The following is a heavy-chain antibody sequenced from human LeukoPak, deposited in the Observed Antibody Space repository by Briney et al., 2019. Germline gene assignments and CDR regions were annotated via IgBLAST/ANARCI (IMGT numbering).Heavy chain of an antibody. J-gene: IGHJ6*03. V-gene: IGHV4-34*01. CDR2: INHSGST. D-gene: IGHD1-26*01. CDR3: ARGSGSSRVYYYYYYIDV. CDR1: GGSFSGYY. Sequence: PSETLSLTCAVYGGSFSGYYWSWIRRPPGKGQEWIGEINHSGSTNYNPSLKSRVTISVDTSKNQFSLKLSSVPVADTGVYYCARGSGSSRVYYYYYYIDVWGKGTTVTLSS.